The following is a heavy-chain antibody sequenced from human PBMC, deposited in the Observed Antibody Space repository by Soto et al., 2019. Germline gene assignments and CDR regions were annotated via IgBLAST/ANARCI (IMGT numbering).Heavy chain of an antibody. Sequence: QTGGSLRLACAPSGFTFSSYGMHWGRQAPGKGLEWVAVISYDGSNKYYADSVKGRFTISRDNSKNTLYLQMNSLRAEDTAVYYCAKGFFWSGTFSYYYGMDVWGQGTTVTVSS. CDR2: ISYDGSNK. CDR1: GFTFSSYG. D-gene: IGHD3-3*01. CDR3: AKGFFWSGTFSYYYGMDV. V-gene: IGHV3-30*18. J-gene: IGHJ6*02.